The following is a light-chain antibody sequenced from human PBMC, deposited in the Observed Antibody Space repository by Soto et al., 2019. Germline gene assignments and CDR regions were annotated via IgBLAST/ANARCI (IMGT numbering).Light chain of an antibody. Sequence: QPVLTQPPSMSEAPRQRVTISCSGSGSNIGNNAVSWYQQFPGKAPKLLIYYDDVLASGVSDRFSGSKSGTSASLAISGLQAEDEADYYCAAWDDSLNGPVFGAGTKVTVL. CDR3: AAWDDSLNGPV. CDR2: YDD. CDR1: GSNIGNNA. V-gene: IGLV1-36*01. J-gene: IGLJ1*01.